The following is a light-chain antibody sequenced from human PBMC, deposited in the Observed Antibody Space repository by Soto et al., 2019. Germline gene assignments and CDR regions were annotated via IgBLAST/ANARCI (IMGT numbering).Light chain of an antibody. V-gene: IGLV1-44*01. Sequence: QSVLTQPPSASGTPGQRVTXXXXGXXXXIVTNAVNWHQQLPGTAPKLLIYNNNQRPSGVPDRFSGSKSGTSASLAISGLQSEDEADYYCAAWDDSLNGYVFGTGTKVTVL. CDR1: XXXIVTNA. J-gene: IGLJ1*01. CDR2: NNN. CDR3: AAWDDSLNGYV.